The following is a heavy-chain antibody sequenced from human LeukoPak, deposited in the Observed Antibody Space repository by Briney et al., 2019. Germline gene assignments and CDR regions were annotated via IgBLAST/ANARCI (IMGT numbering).Heavy chain of an antibody. D-gene: IGHD3-10*01. J-gene: IGHJ4*02. CDR2: IYYSGST. CDR1: GGSISSSSYY. V-gene: IGHV4-39*07. Sequence: SETLSLTCTVSGGSISSSSYYWGWIRQPPGKGLEWIGNIYYSGSTYYNPSLKSRVTVSVDTSKNQFSLKLSSVTAADTAVYYCARRQRGQYYYGSGSYYENWGQGTLVTVSS. CDR3: ARRQRGQYYYGSGSYYEN.